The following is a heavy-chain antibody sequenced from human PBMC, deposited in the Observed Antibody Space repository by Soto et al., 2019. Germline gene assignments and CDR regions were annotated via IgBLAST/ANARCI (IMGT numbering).Heavy chain of an antibody. CDR3: ARAYYYFDY. V-gene: IGHV4-59*01. D-gene: IGHD3-10*01. J-gene: IGHJ4*02. CDR2: IYYSGST. CDR1: GGSISSYY. Sequence: PSETLSLTCTVSGGSISSYYWSWIRQPPGKGLEWIGYIYYSGSTNYNPSLKSRVTISVDTSKNQFSLKLSSVTAADTAVYYCARAYYYFDYWGQGPLVTVSS.